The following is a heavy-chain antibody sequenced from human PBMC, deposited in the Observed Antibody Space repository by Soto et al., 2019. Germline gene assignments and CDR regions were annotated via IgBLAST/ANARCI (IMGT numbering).Heavy chain of an antibody. Sequence: SSETLSLTCAVSGGSISSGGYSWSWIRQPPGKGLEWIGYIYHSGSTYYNPSLKSRVTISVDRSKNQFSLKLSSVTAADTAVYYCARGPFRGVTEDYYYYGMDVWGQGTTVTVSS. J-gene: IGHJ6*02. CDR2: IYHSGST. V-gene: IGHV4-30-2*01. CDR1: GGSISSGGYS. D-gene: IGHD3-10*01. CDR3: ARGPFRGVTEDYYYYGMDV.